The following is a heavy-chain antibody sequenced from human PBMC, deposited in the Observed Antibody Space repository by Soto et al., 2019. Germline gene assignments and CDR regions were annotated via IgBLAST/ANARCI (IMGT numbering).Heavy chain of an antibody. CDR1: GYTFTGYY. Sequence: GASVKVSCKASGYTFTGYYMRWVRQAPGQGLEWMGWINPNSGGTNYAQKFQGWVTMTRDTSISTAYMELSRLRSDDTAVYYCARDTRTLRYFDWFSPQIPHDAFDIWGQGTMVTVSS. CDR2: INPNSGGT. V-gene: IGHV1-2*04. J-gene: IGHJ3*02. CDR3: ARDTRTLRYFDWFSPQIPHDAFDI. D-gene: IGHD3-9*01.